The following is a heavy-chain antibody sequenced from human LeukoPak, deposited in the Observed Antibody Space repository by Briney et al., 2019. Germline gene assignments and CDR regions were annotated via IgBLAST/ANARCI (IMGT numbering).Heavy chain of an antibody. D-gene: IGHD3-22*01. V-gene: IGHV4-31*03. CDR1: GGSISSGGYY. J-gene: IGHJ3*02. CDR2: IYYSGST. CDR3: ARGVHYDSSGYSDDAFDI. Sequence: SETLSLTCTVSGGSISSGGYYWSWIRQHPGKGLEWIGYIYYSGSTYYNPSLKSRVTISVDTSKNQFSLKLSSVTAADTAVYYCARGVHYDSSGYSDDAFDIWGQGTMVTVSS.